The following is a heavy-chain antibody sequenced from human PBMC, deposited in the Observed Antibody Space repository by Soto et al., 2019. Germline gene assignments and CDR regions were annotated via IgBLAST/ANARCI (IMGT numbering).Heavy chain of an antibody. J-gene: IGHJ6*02. D-gene: IGHD3-22*01. CDR2: ISGSGGST. Sequence: GGSLRLSCAASGFTFSSYAMSWVRQPPGKGLEWVSAISGSGGSTYYADSVKGRITTCSDTSKNTLYLQMNSLRAEDTAVYYCAKDWYMSASAYGSSGYPSAVWGQGTMVTVSS. CDR3: AKDWYMSASAYGSSGYPSAV. CDR1: GFTFSSYA. V-gene: IGHV3-23*01.